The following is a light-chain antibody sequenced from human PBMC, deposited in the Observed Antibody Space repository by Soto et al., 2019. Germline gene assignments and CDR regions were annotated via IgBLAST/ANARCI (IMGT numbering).Light chain of an antibody. Sequence: EVVMYQSPATLSVSQGERATLSCSASQTVSRNLAWYQQKPGQGPRLLIYGASTMASGIPGRLSGSGSGTDFTLTISSLEPEDFTVYYCQQRSNWRWTFGQGTKVDIK. CDR2: GAS. CDR1: QTVSRN. V-gene: IGKV3-11*01. CDR3: QQRSNWRWT. J-gene: IGKJ1*01.